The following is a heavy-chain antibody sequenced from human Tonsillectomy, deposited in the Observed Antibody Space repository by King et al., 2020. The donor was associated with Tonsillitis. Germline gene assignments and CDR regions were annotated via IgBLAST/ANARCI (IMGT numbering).Heavy chain of an antibody. CDR1: GFTFNSFG. V-gene: IGHV3-30*02. J-gene: IGHJ4*02. D-gene: IGHD1-26*01. CDR3: AKGSTIYSGTYFAY. Sequence: VQLVEAGGGVVQPGGSLRLSCTVSGFTFNSFGMHWVRQSPVRGLEWVAFIRYDGSNEYYVDSVKGRFTISRDNSKNTLYLQMNSLRREDTAVYYCAKGSTIYSGTYFAYWGQGTLVTVSS. CDR2: IRYDGSNE.